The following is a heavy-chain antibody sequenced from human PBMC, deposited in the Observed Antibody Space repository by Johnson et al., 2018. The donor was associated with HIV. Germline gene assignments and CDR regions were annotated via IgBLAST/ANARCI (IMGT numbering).Heavy chain of an antibody. CDR2: IWYDGSNK. J-gene: IGHJ3*02. CDR1: GFTFSSYG. Sequence: QVQLVESGGGVVQPGRSLRLSCAASGFTFSSYGMHWVRQAPGKGLEWVAVIWYDGSNKNYADSVKGRFTISRDNSKNTLYLQMNSLRAEDTAVYYCATDIVVVLAVTGTGAAFDIWGQGTMVTVSS. V-gene: IGHV3-33*01. D-gene: IGHD2-15*01. CDR3: ATDIVVVLAVTGTGAAFDI.